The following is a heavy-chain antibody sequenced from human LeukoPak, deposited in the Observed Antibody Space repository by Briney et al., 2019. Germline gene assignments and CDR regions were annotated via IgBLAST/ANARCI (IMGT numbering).Heavy chain of an antibody. CDR3: ARGQDSSGWWTFDY. CDR2: IIPIFGTA. Sequence: GASVKVSCKASGYTFTSYYMHWVRQAPGQGLEWMGGIIPIFGTANYAQKFQGRVTITADESTSTAYMELSSLRSEDTAVYYCARGQDSSGWWTFDYWGQGTLVTVSS. J-gene: IGHJ4*02. D-gene: IGHD6-19*01. CDR1: GYTFTSYY. V-gene: IGHV1-69*13.